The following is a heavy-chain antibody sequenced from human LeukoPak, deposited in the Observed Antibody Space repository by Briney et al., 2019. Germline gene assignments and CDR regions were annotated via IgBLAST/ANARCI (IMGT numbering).Heavy chain of an antibody. CDR1: GGSISSSSYY. V-gene: IGHV4-39*07. Sequence: SETLSLTCTVPGGSISSSSYYWGWIRQPPGKGLEWIGEINHSGSTNYNPSLKSRVTISVDTSKNQFSLKLSSVTAADTAVYYWGRRRILGIVVVPAPRWFDPWGQGTLVTVSS. D-gene: IGHD2-2*01. CDR3: GRRRILGIVVVPAPRWFDP. CDR2: INHSGST. J-gene: IGHJ5*02.